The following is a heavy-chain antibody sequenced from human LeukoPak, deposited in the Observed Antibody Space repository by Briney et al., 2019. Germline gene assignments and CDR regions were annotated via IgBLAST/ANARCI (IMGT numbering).Heavy chain of an antibody. D-gene: IGHD3-22*01. CDR2: IYTSGST. J-gene: IGHJ4*02. V-gene: IGHV4-61*02. Sequence: PSETLSLTCTVSGHSISSGDNYWRWIRQPAGKGLEWIGRIYTSGSTNYNPSLKSRVTISGVTSKNQFSLRLSSVTAADTAVYYCARASYSYDINGWVPFDYWGQGTLVTVSS. CDR3: ARASYSYDINGWVPFDY. CDR1: GHSISSGDNY.